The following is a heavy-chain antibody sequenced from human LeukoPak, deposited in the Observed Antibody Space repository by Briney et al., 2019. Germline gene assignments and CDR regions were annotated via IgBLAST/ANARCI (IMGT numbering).Heavy chain of an antibody. V-gene: IGHV4-59*10. CDR2: IYTSGST. D-gene: IGHD1-26*01. Sequence: SETLSLTCAVYGGSFSGYYWSWIRQPAGKGLEWIGRIYTSGSTNYNPSLKSRVTISVDTSKNQFSLKLSSVTAADTAVYYCARQGGHYYYYYMDVWGKGTTVTVSS. CDR1: GGSFSGYY. CDR3: ARQGGHYYYYYMDV. J-gene: IGHJ6*03.